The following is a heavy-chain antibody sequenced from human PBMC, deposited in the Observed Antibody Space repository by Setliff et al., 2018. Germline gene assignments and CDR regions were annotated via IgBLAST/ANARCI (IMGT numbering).Heavy chain of an antibody. J-gene: IGHJ5*01. CDR3: VKPTCAGEVSSPFAFWFES. V-gene: IGHV4-39*01. CDR1: GGSITSRSYY. D-gene: IGHD3-3*01. Sequence: PSETLSLTCSVSGGSITSRSYYWGWIRQSPGKGLEWLGTIYYSGTTYYNSSLRSRVSISTDTPKNEFSLRLSSVTAADTAVYYCVKPTCAGEVSSPFAFWFESWGQGTLGTSPQ. CDR2: IYYSGTT.